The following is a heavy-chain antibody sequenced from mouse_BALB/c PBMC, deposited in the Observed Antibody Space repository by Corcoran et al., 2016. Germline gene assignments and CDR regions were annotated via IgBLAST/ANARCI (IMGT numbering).Heavy chain of an antibody. J-gene: IGHJ1*01. Sequence: EVQLQQSGPELVKPGASVKMSCKASGYTFTSYVMHWVKQKHGQGLEWIGYINPYNDGPKYNEKFKGKSTLTVDKSSSTADMELVSLTSEDSAVYYCARRRASDYGGWYFDVCGAGTTVTVSS. V-gene: IGHV1S136*01. CDR1: GYTFTSYV. D-gene: IGHD2-4*01. CDR3: ARRRASDYGGWYFDV. CDR2: INPYNDGP.